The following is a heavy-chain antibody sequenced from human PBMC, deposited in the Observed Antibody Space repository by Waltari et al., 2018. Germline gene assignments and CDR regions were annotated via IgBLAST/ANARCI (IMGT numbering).Heavy chain of an antibody. D-gene: IGHD3-10*01. J-gene: IGHJ4*02. CDR1: GFSISDYG. Sequence: EVQLVESGGGLIQPGGSLRLSCAASGFSISDYGVSWVRQAPGKGLEWVPRIRASGGNVAYTDSVMGRFTISRDTSQNTVYLQMIGLRVEDTAVYYCTRSISQGVTASDYWGQGTLVTVSS. V-gene: IGHV3-23*04. CDR2: IRASGGNV. CDR3: TRSISQGVTASDY.